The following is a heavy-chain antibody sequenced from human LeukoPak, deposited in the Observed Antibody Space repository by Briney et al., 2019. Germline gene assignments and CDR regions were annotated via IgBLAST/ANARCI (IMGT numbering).Heavy chain of an antibody. D-gene: IGHD2-15*01. J-gene: IGHJ6*02. CDR3: ARTIDCSSSSCSYGMDV. Sequence: PSETLSLTCAVSGGSMSRYYWSWIRQPPGKGLEWIGYIFYSGSTNYNPSLKSRVTISEDTSKNQFSLRLSSVTAADTAVYYCARTIDCSSSSCSYGMDVWGQGTTVTVPS. V-gene: IGHV4-59*08. CDR1: GGSMSRYY. CDR2: IFYSGST.